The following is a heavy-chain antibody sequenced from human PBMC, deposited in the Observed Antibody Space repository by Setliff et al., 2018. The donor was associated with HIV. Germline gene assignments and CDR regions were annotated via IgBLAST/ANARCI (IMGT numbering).Heavy chain of an antibody. CDR1: GGSFSNYY. J-gene: IGHJ4*02. Sequence: SSETLSLTCAVYGGSFSNYYWTWIRQTPGEGLEWLGEIDHSGSTKYNPSLKSRVAISVDTSKNQFSLKVNSVTAADTAVYYCARDPSDYLFDLWGQGTLVTVSS. V-gene: IGHV4-34*01. CDR3: ARDPSDYLFDL. D-gene: IGHD5-12*01. CDR2: IDHSGST.